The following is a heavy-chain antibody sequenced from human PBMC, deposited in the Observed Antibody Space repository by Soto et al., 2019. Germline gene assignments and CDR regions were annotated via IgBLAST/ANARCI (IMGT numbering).Heavy chain of an antibody. D-gene: IGHD2-2*01. V-gene: IGHV3-30-3*01. CDR2: ISYDGSNK. CDR3: ARTLVDIVVVPAAGFDY. CDR1: GFTFSSYA. Sequence: ESGGGVVQPGRSLRLSCAASGFTFSSYAMHWVRQAPGKGLEWVAVISYDGSNKYYADSVKGRFTISRDNSKNTLYLQMNSLRAEDTAVYYCARTLVDIVVVPAAGFDYWGQGTLVTVSS. J-gene: IGHJ4*02.